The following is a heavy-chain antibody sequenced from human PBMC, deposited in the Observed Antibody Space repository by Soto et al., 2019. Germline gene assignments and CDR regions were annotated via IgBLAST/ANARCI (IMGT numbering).Heavy chain of an antibody. CDR1: GFTFSIYA. CDR3: ATVHNTSRSFDY. CDR2: TGATGRTT. V-gene: IGHV3-23*01. D-gene: IGHD1-20*01. J-gene: IGHJ4*02. Sequence: EVQLLESGGGLVQPGGSLRLSCAASGFTFSIYAMTWVRQAPGKGLEWVSTTGATGRTTYYADSVKGRFTVSRDNSKNTLDLQMSNRRAEDTAVYYCATVHNTSRSFDYWGQGTLVTVSS.